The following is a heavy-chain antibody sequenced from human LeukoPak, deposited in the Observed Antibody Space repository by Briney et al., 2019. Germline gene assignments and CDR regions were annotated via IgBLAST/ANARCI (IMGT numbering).Heavy chain of an antibody. Sequence: SETQSLTCAVYGGSFSGYYWSWIRQPPGKGLEWIGEINHSGSTNYNPSLKSRVTISVDTSKNQFSLKLSSVTAADTAVYYCARGDGRVDHCSSTSCYPYYYYGMDVWGQGTTVTVSS. V-gene: IGHV4-34*01. J-gene: IGHJ6*02. CDR2: INHSGST. CDR1: GGSFSGYY. D-gene: IGHD2-2*01. CDR3: ARGDGRVDHCSSTSCYPYYYYGMDV.